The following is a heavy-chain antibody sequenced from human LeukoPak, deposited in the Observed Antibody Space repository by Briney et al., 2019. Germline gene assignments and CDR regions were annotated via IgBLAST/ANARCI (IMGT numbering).Heavy chain of an antibody. D-gene: IGHD5-18*01. V-gene: IGHV5-51*01. J-gene: IGHJ4*02. CDR1: VYSFTSYW. CDR2: IYPGDSNT. CDR3: ARHGIRERGDY. Sequence: GESLKISCKGSVYSFTSYWIGWVRQMPGKGLGWMGIIYPGDSNTRYSPSFQGQATISAAKSISTAYLQWSSLKASDTAMYYCARHGIRERGDYWGQGTLVTVSS.